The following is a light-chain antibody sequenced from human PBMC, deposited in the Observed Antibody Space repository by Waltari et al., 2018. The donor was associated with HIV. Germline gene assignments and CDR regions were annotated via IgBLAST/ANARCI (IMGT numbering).Light chain of an antibody. CDR1: SSDVGGYNY. CDR2: DVT. Sequence: QSALTQPAYVSGSPGQSITISCAGTSSDVGGYNYVSRFQQHPGKAPKLIIYDVTNRPPGVFNRFSGSKSGNTASLTISGLQAEDEADYYCTSYTNIRTWVFGGGTKLTVL. V-gene: IGLV2-14*03. CDR3: TSYTNIRTWV. J-gene: IGLJ3*02.